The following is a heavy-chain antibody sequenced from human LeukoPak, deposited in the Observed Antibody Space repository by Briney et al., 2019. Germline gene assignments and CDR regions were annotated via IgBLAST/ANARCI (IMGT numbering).Heavy chain of an antibody. CDR3: ARFGVDYDMDV. V-gene: IGHV4-59*11. J-gene: IGHJ6*02. CDR1: GGSISGHY. D-gene: IGHD3-16*01. Sequence: RSSETLSFKCTVSGGSISGHYWTWIRQPPGKGVEWIGQIHYSGRPDYNPSLKSRVTISVDTSKNQLSLKLTSVTGADTAVYYCARFGVDYDMDVWGQGTTVTVSS. CDR2: IHYSGRP.